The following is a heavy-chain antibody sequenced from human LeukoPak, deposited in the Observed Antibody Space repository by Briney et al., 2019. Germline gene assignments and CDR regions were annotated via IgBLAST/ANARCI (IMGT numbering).Heavy chain of an antibody. CDR3: AKDASGSSSSTKYFQH. D-gene: IGHD3-10*01. J-gene: IGHJ1*01. Sequence: GGSLRLSCAAFSGFAMSWVRQAPGRGLEWVSAINGRGDDTYYPDSVKGRFTISRDNSKNTLYLQMNSLRAEDTAVYYCAKDASGSSSSTKYFQHWGQGTLVTVSS. CDR2: INGRGDDT. CDR1: SGFA. V-gene: IGHV3-23*01.